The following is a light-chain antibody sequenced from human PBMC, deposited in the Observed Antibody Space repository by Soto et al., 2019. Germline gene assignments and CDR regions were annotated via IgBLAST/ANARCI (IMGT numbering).Light chain of an antibody. CDR1: QNIGSY. Sequence: EIVLTQSPATLSLSPGERATLSCRASQNIGSYLAWYQHKPGQAPRLLISGASSRATGIPDRFSGSGSATDFTITISRLEPEDFELYDCQHYGRSPITFGQGTKVDI. J-gene: IGKJ1*01. CDR2: GAS. CDR3: QHYGRSPIT. V-gene: IGKV3-20*01.